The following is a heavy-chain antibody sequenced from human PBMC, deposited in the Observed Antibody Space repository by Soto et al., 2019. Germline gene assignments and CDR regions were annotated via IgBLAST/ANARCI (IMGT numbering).Heavy chain of an antibody. J-gene: IGHJ3*02. CDR1: GGAISRSSYY. V-gene: IGHV4-39*01. Sequence: QLQLQESGPGRVKPSETLSLTCTVSGGAISRSSYYWGWIRQPPGKGLEYIGNIYNSGKTYYNPSLKSRVTIFVDTSKNQFSLTLSFVTAADTAVYYCATLDARLAFDAFDIWGQGTMVTVSP. CDR3: ATLDARLAFDAFDI. D-gene: IGHD3-9*01. CDR2: IYNSGKT.